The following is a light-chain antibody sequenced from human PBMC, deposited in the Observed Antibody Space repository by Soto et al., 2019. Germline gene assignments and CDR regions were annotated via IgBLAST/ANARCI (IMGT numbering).Light chain of an antibody. Sequence: DIQLTQSPSFLSASVGDRVTITCRASQVISSYLAWYQQKPGKAPKLLIYAASTLQSGVPSRFSGSRSGTEFTLTISSLEPEDFAVYYCQQRSNWPITFGQGTRLEIK. CDR3: QQRSNWPIT. V-gene: IGKV1-9*01. J-gene: IGKJ5*01. CDR1: QVISSY. CDR2: AAS.